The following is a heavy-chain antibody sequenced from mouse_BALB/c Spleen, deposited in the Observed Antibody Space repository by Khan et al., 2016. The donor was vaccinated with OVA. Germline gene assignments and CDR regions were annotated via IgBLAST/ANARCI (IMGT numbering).Heavy chain of an antibody. Sequence: QVQLKESGAELARPGASVKMSCKASGYTFTSHTMHWVKQRPGQGLEWIGYINPSSGYTQYNQKFKDKATLTADKSSSTAYMQLSSLTSEDSAVYYCARRTTGYALDYWGQGTSVTVSS. D-gene: IGHD2-14*01. CDR3: ARRTTGYALDY. CDR2: INPSSGYT. V-gene: IGHV1-4*01. J-gene: IGHJ4*01. CDR1: GYTFTSHT.